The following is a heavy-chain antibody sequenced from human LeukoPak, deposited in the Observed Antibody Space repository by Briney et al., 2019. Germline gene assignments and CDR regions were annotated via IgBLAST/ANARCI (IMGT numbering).Heavy chain of an antibody. J-gene: IGHJ4*02. CDR3: ARGGISARPDY. Sequence: GGSLRLSCAASGFSFRANAMHWVRQAPGKGLEWLAIIWYDGSNEYYADSVKGRFTISGDNSKNTLYLQMNSLRVEDTALYYCARGGISARPDYWGQGTLVTVSS. D-gene: IGHD6-6*01. CDR2: IWYDGSNE. CDR1: GFSFRANA. V-gene: IGHV3-33*01.